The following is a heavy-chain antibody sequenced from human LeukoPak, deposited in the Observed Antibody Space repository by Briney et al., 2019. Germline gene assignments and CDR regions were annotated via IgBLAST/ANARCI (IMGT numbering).Heavy chain of an antibody. J-gene: IGHJ6*03. V-gene: IGHV3-21*01. CDR3: ARDPYSGNYGDTYYYYMDV. Sequence: GGSLRLSCAASTFTFSTYNMNWVRQAPGKGLEWVSSITSSSTYTFYADSVRGRFTISRDNAKNSLYLQMNSLTAEDTAVYYCARDPYSGNYGDTYYYYMDVWGKGTSVTVSS. CDR1: TFTFSTYN. D-gene: IGHD1-26*01. CDR2: ITSSSTYT.